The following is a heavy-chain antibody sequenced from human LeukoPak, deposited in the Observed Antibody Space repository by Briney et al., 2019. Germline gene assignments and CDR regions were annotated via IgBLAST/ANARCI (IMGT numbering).Heavy chain of an antibody. CDR3: EGTYYYDSGDDY. CDR1: GFTFRSYA. V-gene: IGHV3-23*01. CDR2: ISGSGTST. D-gene: IGHD3-22*01. Sequence: PGGSLRLSCAASGFTFRSYATSWVRQAPGKGLEWVLAISGSGTSTYYADSVKGRFTISRDNSKNTLYLQMNSLRAEDTAVYYCEGTYYYDSGDDYWGQGTLVTVSS. J-gene: IGHJ4*02.